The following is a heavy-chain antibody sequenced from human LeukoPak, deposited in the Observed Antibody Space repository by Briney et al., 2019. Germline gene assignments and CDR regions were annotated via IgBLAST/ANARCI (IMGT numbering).Heavy chain of an antibody. CDR1: GYTFTSYY. CDR2: MNPNSGNT. Sequence: ASVKVSCKASGYTFTSYYMHWVRQAPGQGLEWMGWMNPNSGNTGYAQKFQGRVTMTRNTSISTAYMELSSLRSEDTAVYYCARGFRGAMVRGVPHPPYYFDYWGQGTLVTVSS. CDR3: ARGFRGAMVRGVPHPPYYFDY. D-gene: IGHD3-10*01. V-gene: IGHV1-8*02. J-gene: IGHJ4*02.